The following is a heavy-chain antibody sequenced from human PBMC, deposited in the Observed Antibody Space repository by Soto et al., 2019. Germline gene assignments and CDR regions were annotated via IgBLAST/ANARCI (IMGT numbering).Heavy chain of an antibody. D-gene: IGHD6-19*01. CDR1: RVAFSKFI. Sequence: QAQLEQSGGEVKKPGSSVKVSCKASRVAFSKFIVTWVRQAPGLGLEWVGGIIPIFGTANYAQKFQGRVTITPDESTSKSYMEVNNLRSEDTAVYYCAKVRYSSPMGYYYGMDVWGQGTTVTVSS. V-gene: IGHV1-69*01. CDR3: AKVRYSSPMGYYYGMDV. J-gene: IGHJ6*02. CDR2: IIPIFGTA.